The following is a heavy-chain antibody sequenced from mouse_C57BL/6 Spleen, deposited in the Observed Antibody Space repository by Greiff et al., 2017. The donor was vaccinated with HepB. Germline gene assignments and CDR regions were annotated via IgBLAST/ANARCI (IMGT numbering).Heavy chain of an antibody. V-gene: IGHV5-17*01. D-gene: IGHD4-1*01. CDR3: AKKAGLLGSYAMDY. J-gene: IGHJ4*01. Sequence: EVQLVASGGGLVKPGGSLKLSCAASGFTFSDYGMHWVRQAPEKGLEWVAYISSGSSTIYYADTVTGRFTISRDNAKNTLFLQMTSLRSEDTAMYYCAKKAGLLGSYAMDYWGQGTSVTVSS. CDR1: GFTFSDYG. CDR2: ISSGSSTI.